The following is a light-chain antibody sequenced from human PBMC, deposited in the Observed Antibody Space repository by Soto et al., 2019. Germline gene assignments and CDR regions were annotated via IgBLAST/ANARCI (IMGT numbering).Light chain of an antibody. J-gene: IGLJ2*01. CDR2: EVN. Sequence: QSVLTQPPSASGSPGQSVTISCTGTSSDVGTYIYVSWYQHHPGTAPKLIIYEVNKRPSGVPDRFSGSKSGNTASLTVSGLQAEDAADYYCISYAGNHNLVFGGGTKLTVL. CDR3: ISYAGNHNLV. CDR1: SSDVGTYIY. V-gene: IGLV2-8*01.